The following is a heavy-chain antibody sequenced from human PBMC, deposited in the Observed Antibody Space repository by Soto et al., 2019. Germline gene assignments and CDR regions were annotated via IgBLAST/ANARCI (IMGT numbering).Heavy chain of an antibody. J-gene: IGHJ6*02. CDR2: IIPIFGTA. Sequence: QVQLVQSGAEVKKPGSSVKVSCKASGGTFSSYAISWVRQAPGQGLEWMGGIIPIFGTANYAQKFQGRVTITVDESTSTAYMELSSLRSEDTAVYYCAKGGYSGYDVQGYYYYCGMDVWGQGTTVTVSS. D-gene: IGHD5-12*01. CDR3: AKGGYSGYDVQGYYYYCGMDV. CDR1: GGTFSSYA. V-gene: IGHV1-69*01.